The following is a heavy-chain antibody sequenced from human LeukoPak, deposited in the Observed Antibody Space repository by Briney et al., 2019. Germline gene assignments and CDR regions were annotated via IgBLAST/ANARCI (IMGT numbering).Heavy chain of an antibody. D-gene: IGHD3-3*01. J-gene: IGHJ4*02. CDR1: GFTFISYG. V-gene: IGHV3-30*02. CDR2: IRSDGSIK. Sequence: GGSLRLSCAASGFTFISYGMHWVRQAPGKGLEWVAFIRSDGSIKYYVDSVKGRFTISRDNSKNTLYLQMNSLRAEDTAVYYCAKDINFGGFPFDYWGQGTLVTVSS. CDR3: AKDINFGGFPFDY.